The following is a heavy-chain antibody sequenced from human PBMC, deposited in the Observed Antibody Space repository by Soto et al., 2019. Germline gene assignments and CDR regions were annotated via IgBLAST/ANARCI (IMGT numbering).Heavy chain of an antibody. D-gene: IGHD5-12*01. CDR3: ARSRWLQFSGGMDV. CDR2: INAGNGNT. V-gene: IGHV1-3*01. CDR1: GYTFTSYA. Sequence: ASVKVSCKASGYTFTSYAMHWVRQAPGQRLEWMAWINAGNGNTKYSQKFQGRVTITRDTSASTAYMELSSLRSEDTAVYYCARSRWLQFSGGMDVWGQGTTVTVSS. J-gene: IGHJ6*02.